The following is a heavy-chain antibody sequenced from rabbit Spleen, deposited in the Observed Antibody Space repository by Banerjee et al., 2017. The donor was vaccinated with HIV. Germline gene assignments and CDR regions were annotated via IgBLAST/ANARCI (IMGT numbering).Heavy chain of an antibody. CDR2: IDGGSSGKA. V-gene: IGHV1S45*01. CDR1: GFSFNGFSFNGGYD. Sequence: QEQLVESGGGLVQPTGSLTLTCKASGFSFNGFSFNGGYDMCWVRQAPGKGLEWVACIDGGSSGKAWYATWAKGRFTGSKTSSTTVTLQMTSLTAADTATYFCARGVLEGLWGPGTLVTVS. D-gene: IGHD5-1*01. J-gene: IGHJ4*01. CDR3: ARGVLEGL.